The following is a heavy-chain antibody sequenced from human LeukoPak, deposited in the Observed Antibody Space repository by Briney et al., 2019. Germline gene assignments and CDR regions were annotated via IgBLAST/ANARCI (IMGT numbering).Heavy chain of an antibody. Sequence: SGGSLRLSCAASGFTVSSNYMSCVRQAPGKGLEWVSVIYSGGSTYYADSVKGRFTISRDNSKNTLYLQMDSLRAEDTAVYYCAREVAAANDYWGQGTLVTVSS. CDR2: IYSGGST. V-gene: IGHV3-66*01. CDR3: AREVAAANDY. J-gene: IGHJ4*02. D-gene: IGHD6-13*01. CDR1: GFTVSSNY.